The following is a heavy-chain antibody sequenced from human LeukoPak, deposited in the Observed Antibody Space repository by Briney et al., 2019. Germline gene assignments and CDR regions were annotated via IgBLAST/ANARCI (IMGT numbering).Heavy chain of an antibody. V-gene: IGHV3-74*01. CDR1: GFTFSSYW. Sequence: QSGGSLRLSCAASGFTFSSYWMHWVRQAPGKGLVWVSRINPDGSSTNYADSVKGRFTISRDNAKNTLYLQMNSLRAEDTAVYYCARDRPGGSADYWGQGTLVTVSS. D-gene: IGHD2-8*02. CDR2: INPDGSST. CDR3: ARDRPGGSADY. J-gene: IGHJ4*02.